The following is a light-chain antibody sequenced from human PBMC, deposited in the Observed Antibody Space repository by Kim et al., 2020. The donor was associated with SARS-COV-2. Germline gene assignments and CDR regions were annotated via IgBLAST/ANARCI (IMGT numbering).Light chain of an antibody. CDR1: QGVGSL. CDR3: QQTNTFPYT. J-gene: IGKJ2*01. Sequence: DIQMTQSPSSVSASVGDRVTINCRASQGVGSLLSWYQQKPGKAPKLLIYSTSTLQSGVPLRFSGSGSGTYFILTISSLQPEDFATYYCQQTNTFPYTFGQGTKLEI. CDR2: STS. V-gene: IGKV1D-12*01.